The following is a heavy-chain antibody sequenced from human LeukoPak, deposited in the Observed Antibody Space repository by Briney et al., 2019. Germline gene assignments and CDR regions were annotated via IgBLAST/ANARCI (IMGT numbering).Heavy chain of an antibody. D-gene: IGHD2-8*01. V-gene: IGHV4-31*03. CDR1: GGSISSGGYY. CDR2: IYYSGST. J-gene: IGHJ4*02. CDR3: ARLYQGRRPPDY. Sequence: EPSETLSLTCTVSGGSISSGGYYWSWIRQHPGKGLEWIGYIYYSGSTYYNPSLKSRVTMSVDMSKNQLSLSLRSVTAADTAVYYCARLYQGRRPPDYWGQGTLVTVSS.